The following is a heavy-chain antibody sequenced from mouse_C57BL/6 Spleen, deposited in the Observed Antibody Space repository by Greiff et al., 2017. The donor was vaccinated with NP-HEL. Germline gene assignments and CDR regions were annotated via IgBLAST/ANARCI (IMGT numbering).Heavy chain of an antibody. Sequence: DVKLVESGGGLVKPGGSLKLSCAASGFTFSSYAMSWVRQTPEKRLEWVATISDGGSYTYYPDNVKGRFTISRDNAKNNLYLQMSHLKSEDTAMYYCARAKDIYYDYDGFAYWGQGTLVTVSA. D-gene: IGHD2-4*01. CDR2: ISDGGSYT. CDR3: ARAKDIYYDYDGFAY. J-gene: IGHJ3*01. V-gene: IGHV5-4*03. CDR1: GFTFSSYA.